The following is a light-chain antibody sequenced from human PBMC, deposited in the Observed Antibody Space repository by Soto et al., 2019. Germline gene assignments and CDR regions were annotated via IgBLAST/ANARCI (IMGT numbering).Light chain of an antibody. CDR3: QQYVSLPIT. V-gene: IGKV3D-15*02. Sequence: EIVMTQSPATLSVSPGERATLSCRASQSVSSNLAWYQQKPGQAPRLLIYGASTRATGIPDRFSGSGSGTEFTLTISSVASEDFAVYYCQQYVSLPITFGQGTRLEIK. J-gene: IGKJ5*01. CDR1: QSVSSN. CDR2: GAS.